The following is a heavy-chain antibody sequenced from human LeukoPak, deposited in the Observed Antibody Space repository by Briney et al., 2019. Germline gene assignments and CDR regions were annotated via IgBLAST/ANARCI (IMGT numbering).Heavy chain of an antibody. CDR2: INHSGSI. V-gene: IGHV4-34*01. Sequence: PSETLSLTCTVSGGSISSYYWSWIRQPPGKGLEWIGEINHSGSISYNPSLKSRVTISVDTSKNQFSLKLSSVTAADTAVYYCAREGRRGVTRAVRSNWFDPWGQGTLVTVSS. CDR1: GGSISSYY. CDR3: AREGRRGVTRAVRSNWFDP. D-gene: IGHD3-10*01. J-gene: IGHJ5*02.